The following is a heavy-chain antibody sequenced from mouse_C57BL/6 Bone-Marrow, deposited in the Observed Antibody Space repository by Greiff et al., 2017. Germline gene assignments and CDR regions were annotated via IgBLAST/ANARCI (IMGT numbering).Heavy chain of an antibody. Sequence: DVQLVESGGGLVKPGGSLKLSCAASGFTFSDYGMHWVRQAPEKGLEWVAYISSGSSTIYYADTVKGRFTISRDNAKNTLFLQMTSLRSEDTAMYYCARIYYYGSSYVWGTGTTVTVSS. J-gene: IGHJ1*03. V-gene: IGHV5-17*01. CDR3: ARIYYYGSSYV. D-gene: IGHD1-1*01. CDR1: GFTFSDYG. CDR2: ISSGSSTI.